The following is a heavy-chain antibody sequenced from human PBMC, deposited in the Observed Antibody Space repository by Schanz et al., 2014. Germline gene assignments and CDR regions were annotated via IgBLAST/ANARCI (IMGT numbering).Heavy chain of an antibody. J-gene: IGHJ3*02. D-gene: IGHD5-18*01. V-gene: IGHV1-18*01. CDR2: ISPYNGNT. CDR3: TRGGYSYALSAFDI. Sequence: QVQLVQSGAEVKKPGSSVKVSCKASGGTFSTYTISWVRQAPGQGLEWVGWISPYNGNTNYAPKVQGRVTVTTDTSTSTVYMELRSLRSDDTALYYCTRGGYSYALSAFDIWGQGTMVTVSS. CDR1: GGTFSTYT.